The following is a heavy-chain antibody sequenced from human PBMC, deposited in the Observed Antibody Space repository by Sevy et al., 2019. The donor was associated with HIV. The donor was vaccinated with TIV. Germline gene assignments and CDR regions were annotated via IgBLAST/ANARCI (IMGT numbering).Heavy chain of an antibody. CDR1: GYSFTSYW. J-gene: IGHJ5*02. V-gene: IGHV5-51*01. CDR3: ARQDYYGSGSYYNWFDP. Sequence: GGSLKISCKGSGYSFTSYWIGWVRQMPGKGLEWMGNIYPGDSDTRYSPSFQGQVTISADKSISTAYLQWSSLKASDTAMYYCARQDYYGSGSYYNWFDPWGQGTLVTVSS. CDR2: IYPGDSDT. D-gene: IGHD3-10*01.